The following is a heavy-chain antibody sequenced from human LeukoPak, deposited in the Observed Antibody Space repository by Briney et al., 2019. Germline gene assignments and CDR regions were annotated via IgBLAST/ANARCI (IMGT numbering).Heavy chain of an antibody. CDR3: ARRLGMFDP. CDR2: INHSGST. D-gene: IGHD3-10*01. CDR1: GGSFSGYY. V-gene: IGHV4-34*01. Sequence: KPSETLSLTCAVYGGSFSGYYWSWICQPPGKGLEWIGEINHSGSTNYNPSLKSRVTISVDTSKNQFSLKLSSVTAADTAVYYCARRLGMFDPWGQGTLVTVSS. J-gene: IGHJ5*02.